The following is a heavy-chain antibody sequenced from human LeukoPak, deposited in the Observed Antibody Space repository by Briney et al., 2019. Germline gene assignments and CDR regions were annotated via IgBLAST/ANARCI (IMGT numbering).Heavy chain of an antibody. D-gene: IGHD2-15*01. CDR2: ISSSSSYI. V-gene: IGHV3-21*06. Sequence: GGSLRLSCAASGFTFSSYSMNWVRQAPGKGLEWVSSISSSSSYIYYADSVKGRFTFSRDNAKNSLYLQMNSLRAEDTAMYYCARGPISVVAALGIFDYWGQETLVTVSS. J-gene: IGHJ4*02. CDR1: GFTFSSYS. CDR3: ARGPISVVAALGIFDY.